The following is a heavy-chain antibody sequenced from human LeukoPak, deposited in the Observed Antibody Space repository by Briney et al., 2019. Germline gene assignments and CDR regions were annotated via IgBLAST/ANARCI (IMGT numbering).Heavy chain of an antibody. J-gene: IGHJ3*02. Sequence: ASVKVSCKASGYTFTSYAISWVRQAPGQGLEWMGRIIPILGIANYAQKFQGRVTITADKSTSTAYMELSSLRSEDTAVYYCARDEDSGDYYDSSGYYPLIWGQGTMVTVSS. CDR3: ARDEDSGDYYDSSGYYPLI. CDR1: GYTFTSYA. V-gene: IGHV1-69*04. D-gene: IGHD3-22*01. CDR2: IIPILGIA.